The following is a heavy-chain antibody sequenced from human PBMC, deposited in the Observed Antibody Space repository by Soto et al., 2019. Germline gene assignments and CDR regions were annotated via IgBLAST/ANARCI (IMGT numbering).Heavy chain of an antibody. CDR1: GGSVDRGDYY. D-gene: IGHD6-13*01. J-gene: IGHJ4*02. CDR3: ARDGQMYSSSWYFFDY. CDR2: IYTSGST. Sequence: SETLSLTCTVSGGSVDRGDYYWTWIRQPAGKGLEWIGRIYTSGSTNYNPSLKSRVTMSVDTSKNQFSLKLSSVTAADTAVYYCARDGQMYSSSWYFFDYWGQGTLVTVSS. V-gene: IGHV4-61*02.